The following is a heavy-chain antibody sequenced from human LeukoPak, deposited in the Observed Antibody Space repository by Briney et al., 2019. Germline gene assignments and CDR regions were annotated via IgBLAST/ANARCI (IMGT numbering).Heavy chain of an antibody. CDR3: ARDQERFDP. J-gene: IGHJ5*02. Sequence: SETLSLTCTVSGGSISSYYWSWIRQPPGKGLEWIGYIYYSGSTNYNPSLKSRVTISVDTSKNQLSLKLSPVTAADTAVYYCARDQERFDPWGQGTLVTVSS. CDR1: GGSISSYY. CDR2: IYYSGST. V-gene: IGHV4-59*01.